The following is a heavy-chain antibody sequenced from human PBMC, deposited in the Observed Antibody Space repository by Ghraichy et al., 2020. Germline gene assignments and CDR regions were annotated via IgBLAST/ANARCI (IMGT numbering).Heavy chain of an antibody. V-gene: IGHV3-72*01. Sequence: GESLNISCAASGFIFSDHYMDWVRQAPGKGLEWVGRIRSRTYSTEYAASVKARFTISRHDFDSSLYLQMSSLRTEDTAVYYCARASKDFYNDVWGQGTLVTVSS. D-gene: IGHD5-24*01. J-gene: IGHJ4*02. CDR1: GFIFSDHY. CDR3: ARASKDFYNDV. CDR2: IRSRTYST.